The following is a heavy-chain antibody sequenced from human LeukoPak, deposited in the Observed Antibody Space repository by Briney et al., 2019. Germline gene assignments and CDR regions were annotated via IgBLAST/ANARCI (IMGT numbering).Heavy chain of an antibody. D-gene: IGHD2-2*01. V-gene: IGHV4-31*03. CDR1: GGSISSGGYY. CDR2: IYYSGST. J-gene: IGHJ5*02. CDR3: ARYIMPGPSGWFDP. Sequence: SQTLSVTCTVSGGSISSGGYYWSWIRQHPGKGLEWIGYIYYSGSTYYNPSLKSRVTISVDTSKNQFSLKLSSVTAADTAVYYCARYIMPGPSGWFDPWGQGTLVTVSS.